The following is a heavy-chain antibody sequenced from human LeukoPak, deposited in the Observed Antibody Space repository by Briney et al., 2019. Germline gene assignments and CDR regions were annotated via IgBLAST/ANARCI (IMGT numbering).Heavy chain of an antibody. Sequence: GGSLRLSCAASGFIVSSKYMSWVRQAPGKGLEWVSVVYPDGSTFYADSVKGRFTISRDNSKTTVYLQMNSLRTEDTAVYYCASPDGDFFSPFDNWGQGTLVNVSS. V-gene: IGHV3-66*02. CDR3: ASPDGDFFSPFDN. J-gene: IGHJ4*02. CDR2: VYPDGST. CDR1: GFIVSSKY. D-gene: IGHD4-17*01.